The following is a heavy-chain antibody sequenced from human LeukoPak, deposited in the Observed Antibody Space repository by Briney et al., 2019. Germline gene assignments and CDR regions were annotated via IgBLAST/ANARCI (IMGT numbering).Heavy chain of an antibody. CDR1: GYTFTSYY. V-gene: IGHV1-46*01. Sequence: ASVKVSCKASGYTFTSYYMYWVRQAPGQGREWMGIINPSGGSTSYAQKFQGRVTMTRDTATSPVYMELSSLGSEATAVYYCARGVGLAWYFDLWGRGTLVTGPS. CDR3: ARGVGLAWYFDL. J-gene: IGHJ2*01. CDR2: INPSGGST.